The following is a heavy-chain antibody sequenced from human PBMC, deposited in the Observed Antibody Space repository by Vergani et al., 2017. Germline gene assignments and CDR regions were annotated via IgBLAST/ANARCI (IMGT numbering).Heavy chain of an antibody. CDR3: ARFSSSWCVDY. CDR2: IYHRGST. V-gene: IGHV4-38-2*02. D-gene: IGHD6-13*01. CDR1: GYSISSGYY. J-gene: IGHJ4*02. Sequence: QVQLQESGPGLVKPSETLSLTCTVSGYSISSGYYWGWIRQPPGKGLEWIGSIYHRGSTYYNPSLKSRVTISVDTSKNQFSLKLSSVTAAGTAVYYCARFSSSWCVDYWGQGTLVTVSS.